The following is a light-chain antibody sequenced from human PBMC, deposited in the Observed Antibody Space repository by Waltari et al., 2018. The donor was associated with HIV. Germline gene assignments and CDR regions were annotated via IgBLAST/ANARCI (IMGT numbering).Light chain of an antibody. Sequence: QSALTQSASVSGSPGQSITISCTGTGSDIGGYNYVSWYQQQPGKAPKLLIYDVTDRPSGISDRFSGSKSGNTASLTISGLQAEDEADYYCSSYTISSTVVFGGGTKLT. CDR1: GSDIGGYNY. CDR3: SSYTISSTVV. J-gene: IGLJ2*01. CDR2: DVT. V-gene: IGLV2-14*03.